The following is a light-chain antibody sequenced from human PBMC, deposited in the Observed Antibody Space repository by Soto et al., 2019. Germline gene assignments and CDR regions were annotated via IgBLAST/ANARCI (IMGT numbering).Light chain of an antibody. CDR1: QSISGS. J-gene: IGKJ5*01. CDR3: KQGLSSSN. V-gene: IGKV1-39*01. CDR2: AAS. Sequence: DIQITHSPSSLSASVIDRVTITFLASQSISGSLNWYHQRPGKAPKLLIYAASALQTGVSSRFSGRGFGTQFTLTINDLQPEDSGTYFCKQGLSSSNFGQGTRLEIK.